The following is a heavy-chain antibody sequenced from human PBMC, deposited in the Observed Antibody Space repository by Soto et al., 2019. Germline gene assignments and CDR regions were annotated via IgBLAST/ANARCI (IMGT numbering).Heavy chain of an antibody. V-gene: IGHV4-34*01. J-gene: IGHJ3*02. Sequence: SETLSLTCAVYGGSFSGHYWSWIRQPPGKGLEWIGEINHSRSTNYNPSLKSRVTISVDTSKNQFSLRLTSVTAADTAVYYCARENYGDYGAFDIWGQGTMVTVSS. CDR2: INHSRST. CDR1: GGSFSGHY. D-gene: IGHD4-17*01. CDR3: ARENYGDYGAFDI.